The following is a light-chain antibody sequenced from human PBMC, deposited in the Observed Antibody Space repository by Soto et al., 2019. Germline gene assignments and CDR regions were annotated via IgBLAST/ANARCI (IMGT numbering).Light chain of an antibody. CDR2: GAS. CDR1: QSVSSSY. J-gene: IGKJ1*01. V-gene: IGKV3-20*01. CDR3: QEHGSSPRT. Sequence: EIVFAQSPGTPSLSPGERATPSCRASQSVSSSYLAWYQQKPGQAPRLLIYGASSRATGIPDRFSGSGSGTDFTLTISRLEPEDFAVYYCQEHGSSPRTFGQGTKVDIK.